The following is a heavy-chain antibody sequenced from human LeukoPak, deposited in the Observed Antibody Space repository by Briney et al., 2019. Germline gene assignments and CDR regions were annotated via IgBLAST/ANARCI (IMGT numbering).Heavy chain of an antibody. CDR3: ARVTMVASASYNWFVP. V-gene: IGHV3-33*01. D-gene: IGHD4/OR15-4a*01. J-gene: IGHJ5*02. CDR1: GFTFSNYG. CDR2: IWSDGSNK. Sequence: PGGSLRLSCVASGFTFSNYGIHWVRQPPAKGLGWVAVIWSDGSNKHYTDSPRGRFTISRDNSKNTLYLQMSSLRAEDTAVYYCARVTMVASASYNWFVPWGQGTLVTVST.